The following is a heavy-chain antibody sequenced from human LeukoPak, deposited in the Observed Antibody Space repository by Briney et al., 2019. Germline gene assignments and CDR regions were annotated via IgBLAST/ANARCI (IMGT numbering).Heavy chain of an antibody. Sequence: SETLSLTCTVSGGSINSHYWSWIRQPAGKGLEWIGIIYTTGATNYNPSLKSRVTMSGDTSKNQFSLKVNSVTAADTAVYFCANKSGGGAFEIWGQGTAVVVSS. CDR3: ANKSGGGAFEI. D-gene: IGHD6-25*01. CDR2: IYTTGAT. V-gene: IGHV4-4*07. J-gene: IGHJ3*02. CDR1: GGSINSHY.